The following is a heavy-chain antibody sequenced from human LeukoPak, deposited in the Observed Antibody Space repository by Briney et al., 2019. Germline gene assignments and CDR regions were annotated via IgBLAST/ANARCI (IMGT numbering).Heavy chain of an antibody. CDR2: IYGGGNT. CDR1: GFTFSNYA. CDR3: ARENYDSGTYLYGMDV. Sequence: GGSLRLSCAASGFTFSNYAMSWVRQAPGKGLEWVSVIYGGGNTYYADSVKGRFTISRDNSKNTLYLQMNSLRAEDTAVYYCARENYDSGTYLYGMDVWGQGTTVTVSS. D-gene: IGHD3-10*01. V-gene: IGHV3-53*01. J-gene: IGHJ6*02.